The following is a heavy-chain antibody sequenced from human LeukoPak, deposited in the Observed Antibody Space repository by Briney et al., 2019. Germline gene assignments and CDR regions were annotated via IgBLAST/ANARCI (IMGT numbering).Heavy chain of an antibody. CDR1: GFTFSSYG. D-gene: IGHD2-21*01. J-gene: IGHJ4*02. CDR2: IWYDGSNK. CDR3: ARDLLGVDY. Sequence: HPGGSLRLSCAASGFTFSSYGMHWVRQAPAKGLEWVAVIWYDGSNKYYADSVKGRFTISRDNSKNTLYLQMNSLRAEDTAVYYCARDLLGVDYWGQGTLVTVSS. V-gene: IGHV3-33*01.